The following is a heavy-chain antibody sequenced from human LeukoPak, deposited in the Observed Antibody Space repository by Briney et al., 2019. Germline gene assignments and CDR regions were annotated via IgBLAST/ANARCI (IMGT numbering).Heavy chain of an antibody. CDR3: ARYGYGDYHDHYGMDV. CDR2: ISSSSSYI. V-gene: IGHV3-21*01. D-gene: IGHD4-17*01. CDR1: GFTFSSYS. Sequence: PGGSLRLSCAASGFTFSSYSMNWVRQAPGKGLEWVSSISSSSSYIYYADSVKGRFTISRDNAKNSLYLQMNSLRAEDTAVYYCARYGYGDYHDHYGMDVWGKGTTVTVSS. J-gene: IGHJ6*04.